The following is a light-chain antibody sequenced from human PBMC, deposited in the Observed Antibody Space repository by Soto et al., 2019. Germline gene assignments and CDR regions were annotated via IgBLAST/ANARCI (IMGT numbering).Light chain of an antibody. CDR1: SSNIGAGYD. J-gene: IGLJ2*01. V-gene: IGLV1-40*01. Sequence: QSVLTQPPSVSGAPGQRVTISCTGSSSNIGAGYDVHWYQQLPGTAPKLLIYGNSNRPSGVPDRFSCSKSGTSASLAITGLQAEEEADYYCQSYDSILSSHVVVGGGTKLTVL. CDR3: QSYDSILSSHVV. CDR2: GNS.